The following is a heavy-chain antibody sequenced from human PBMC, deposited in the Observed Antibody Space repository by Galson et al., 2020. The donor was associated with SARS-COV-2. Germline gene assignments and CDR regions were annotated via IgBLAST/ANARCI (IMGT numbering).Heavy chain of an antibody. J-gene: IGHJ3*02. Sequence: GESLKISCAASGFTFSNYAMHWVRQAPGKGLEWVAVISSDGSDKYYAESVKGRFTISRDNSKNTLYLQMNSLRAEDTAVYYCAKDLQLCLPIYAFDMWGQGTMVTVSS. CDR2: ISSDGSDK. D-gene: IGHD5-18*01. CDR1: GFTFSNYA. CDR3: AKDLQLCLPIYAFDM. V-gene: IGHV3-30*18.